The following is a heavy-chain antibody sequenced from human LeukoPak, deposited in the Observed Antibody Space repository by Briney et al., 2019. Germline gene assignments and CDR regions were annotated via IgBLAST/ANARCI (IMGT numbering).Heavy chain of an antibody. V-gene: IGHV4-4*02. CDR1: GDSISNNNW. CDR2: IHHSGST. D-gene: IGHD6-19*01. CDR3: ARVDGAVAGFGI. Sequence: SETLSLTCAVSGDSISNNNWWTWVRQPPGKGLEWIAEIHHSGSTHYNPSLKTRATISVDKSKNHFSLKLTSVTAADTAVYSRARVDGAVAGFGIWGQGTMVIVSS. J-gene: IGHJ3*02.